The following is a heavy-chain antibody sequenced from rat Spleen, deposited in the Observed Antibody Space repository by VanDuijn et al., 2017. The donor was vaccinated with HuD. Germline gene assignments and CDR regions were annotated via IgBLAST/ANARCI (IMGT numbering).Heavy chain of an antibody. D-gene: IGHD1-9*01. CDR1: GYSITSSYR. CDR2: IDSPGTT. J-gene: IGHJ2*01. CDR3: TATYYGYISYSDY. V-gene: IGHV3-3*01. Sequence: EVQLQESGPGLVKPSQSLSLTCSVTGYSITSSYRWNWIRKFPGNRLEWMGYIDSPGTTNYNPSLKSRISISRDTSKNQFFLQVNSVTTEDTGTYYCTATYYGYISYSDYWGQGVMVTVSS.